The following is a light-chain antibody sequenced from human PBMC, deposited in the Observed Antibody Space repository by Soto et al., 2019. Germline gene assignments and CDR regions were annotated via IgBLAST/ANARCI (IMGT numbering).Light chain of an antibody. J-gene: IGKJ4*01. CDR1: QSVLYSSNNKNY. CDR3: QQYYTNALT. CDR2: WAS. Sequence: DIMMTQSPDSLAVSLGERATINCKSSQSVLYSSNNKNYLAWYQQKPGQPPKLLIYWASTRESGVPDRFSGSGSGTDITLTISSLQAEDVAVYYCQQYYTNALTFGGGTKVGVK. V-gene: IGKV4-1*01.